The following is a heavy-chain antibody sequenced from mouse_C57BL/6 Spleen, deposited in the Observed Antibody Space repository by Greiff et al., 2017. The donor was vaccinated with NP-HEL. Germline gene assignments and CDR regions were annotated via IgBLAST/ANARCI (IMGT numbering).Heavy chain of an antibody. V-gene: IGHV1-47*01. CDR3: ARGGYAYGDY. D-gene: IGHD2-2*01. Sequence: VQLLQSGAGLVKPGASVKMSCKASGYTFTTYPIDWMRQNPGKSLEWIGNFHPYNDDTKYNEKFKGKATLTVEKSSSTVYLELSRLTADDSAVYYCARGGYAYGDYWGQGTTVTVSS. CDR2: FHPYNDDT. CDR1: GYTFTTYP. J-gene: IGHJ4*01.